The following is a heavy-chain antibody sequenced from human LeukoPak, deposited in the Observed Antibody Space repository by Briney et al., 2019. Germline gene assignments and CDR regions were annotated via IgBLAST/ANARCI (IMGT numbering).Heavy chain of an antibody. J-gene: IGHJ6*02. V-gene: IGHV3-23*01. Sequence: GGSLRLSCAASGFTFSSYWMSWVRQGPGKGLEWVSSISGSDGNTYYADSVKGRFTISRDNYRNTVDLQMNSLRAEDAAVYYCAKSLAFAATGGGMDVWGQGTTVTVSS. CDR3: AKSLAFAATGGGMDV. CDR1: GFTFSSYW. D-gene: IGHD2-15*01. CDR2: ISGSDGNT.